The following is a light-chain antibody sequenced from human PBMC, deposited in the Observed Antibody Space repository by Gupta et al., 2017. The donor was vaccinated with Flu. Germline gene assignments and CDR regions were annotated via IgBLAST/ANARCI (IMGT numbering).Light chain of an antibody. J-gene: IGKJ2*01. V-gene: IGKV1-39*01. Sequence: DILIAHSPSSLSASVGDRVTIPCRASQSISSYLNWYQQKPGKAPKLLIYAASSWKSGVPSRFSGSGSGTDFTLTISSRQPEDFATYYCQQSYSNPPYTFGQGTKLEIK. CDR1: QSISSY. CDR3: QQSYSNPPYT. CDR2: AAS.